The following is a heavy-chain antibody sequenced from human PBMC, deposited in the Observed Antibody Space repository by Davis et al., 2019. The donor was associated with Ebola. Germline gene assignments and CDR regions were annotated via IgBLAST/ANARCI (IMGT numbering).Heavy chain of an antibody. J-gene: IGHJ4*02. CDR2: ISGSGGST. V-gene: IGHV3-23*01. CDR3: ANRDYGGNSGVDY. CDR1: GFTFSSYA. D-gene: IGHD4-23*01. Sequence: GESLKISCAASGFTFSSYAMSWVRQAPGKGLDWVSAISGSGGSTYYADSVKGRFTISRDNSKNTLYLHMNSLRAEDTAVYYCANRDYGGNSGVDYWGQGTLVTVSS.